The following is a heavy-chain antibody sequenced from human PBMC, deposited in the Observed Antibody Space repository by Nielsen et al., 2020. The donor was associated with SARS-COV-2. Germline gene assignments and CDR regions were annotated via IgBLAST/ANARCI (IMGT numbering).Heavy chain of an antibody. V-gene: IGHV3-13*04. D-gene: IGHD6-19*01. CDR3: ARLETSSGWDWDY. CDR1: GFTFSSYG. CDR2: IGTAGDT. J-gene: IGHJ4*02. Sequence: GESLKISCAASGFTFSSYGMHWVRQATGKGLEWVSAIGTAGDTYYPGSVKGRFTISRDNAKNSLYLQMNSLRAEDTAVYYCARLETSSGWDWDYWGQGTLVTVSS.